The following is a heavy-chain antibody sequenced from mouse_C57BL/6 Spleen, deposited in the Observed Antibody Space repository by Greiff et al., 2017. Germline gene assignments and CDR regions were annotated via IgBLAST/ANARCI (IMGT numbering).Heavy chain of an antibody. CDR2: ISSGGSYT. CDR1: GFTFSSYG. V-gene: IGHV5-6*01. J-gene: IGHJ3*01. CDR3: ARQPFFAY. Sequence: EVQLVESGGDLVKPGGSLKLSCAASGFTFSSYGMSWVRQTPDKRLEWVATISSGGSYTYYPDSVKGRFTISRDNAKNTLYLQMSSLKSEDTAMYYCARQPFFAYWGQGTLVTVSA.